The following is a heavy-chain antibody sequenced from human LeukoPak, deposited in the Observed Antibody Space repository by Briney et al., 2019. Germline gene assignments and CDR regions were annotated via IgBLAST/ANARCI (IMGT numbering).Heavy chain of an antibody. Sequence: SETLSLTCAVSGGSISSSNWWSWVRQPPGKGLEWIGEIYHSGSTNYNPSLKSRVTISVDKSKNQFSLKLSSVTAADTAVYYCARVGSSGWYDLFYYWGQGTLVTVSS. CDR2: IYHSGST. CDR3: ARVGSSGWYDLFYY. D-gene: IGHD6-19*01. V-gene: IGHV4-4*02. CDR1: GGSISSSNW. J-gene: IGHJ4*02.